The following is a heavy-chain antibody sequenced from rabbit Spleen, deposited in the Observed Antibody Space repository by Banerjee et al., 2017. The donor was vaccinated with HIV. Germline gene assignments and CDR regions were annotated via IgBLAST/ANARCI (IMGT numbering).Heavy chain of an antibody. J-gene: IGHJ4*01. Sequence: QSLEESGGDLVKPGASLTLTCTASGIDFSSYYYMCWVRQAPGKGLEWIACIDDGSSGFTYLAGCAKALFHIPKHASTRVTLQMTSLTAAATASYFCERDVFAFFCWNFSLWGPGTLVTVS. D-gene: IGHD3-3*01. V-gene: IGHV1S40*01. CDR3: ERDVFAFFCWNFSL. CDR2: IDDGSSGFT. CDR1: GIDFSSYYY.